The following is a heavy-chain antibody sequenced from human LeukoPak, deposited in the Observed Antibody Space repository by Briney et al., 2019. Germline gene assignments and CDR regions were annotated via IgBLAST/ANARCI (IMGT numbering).Heavy chain of an antibody. D-gene: IGHD3-10*01. Sequence: PGGSLRLSCAASGFTFSSYSMNWVRQAPGKGLEWVSSISSSSSYIYYADPVKGRFTISRDNAKNSLYLQMNSLRAEDTAVYYCARGGAPSSRAYYYYMDVWGKGTTVTVSS. J-gene: IGHJ6*03. CDR3: ARGGAPSSRAYYYYMDV. V-gene: IGHV3-21*01. CDR2: ISSSSSYI. CDR1: GFTFSSYS.